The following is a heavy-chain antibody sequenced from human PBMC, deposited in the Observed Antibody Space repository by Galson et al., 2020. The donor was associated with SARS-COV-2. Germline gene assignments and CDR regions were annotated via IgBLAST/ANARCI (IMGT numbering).Heavy chain of an antibody. J-gene: IGHJ5*02. CDR1: GFTFSSYA. D-gene: IGHD1-26*01. CDR2: ISYDGSNK. Sequence: GGSLRLSCAASGFTFSSYAMHWVRQAPGKGLEWVAVISYDGSNKYYADSVKGRFTISRDNSKNTLYLQMNSLRAEDTAVYYCASGSGSYYSWFDPWGQGTLVTVS. CDR3: ASGSGSYYSWFDP. V-gene: IGHV3-30*04.